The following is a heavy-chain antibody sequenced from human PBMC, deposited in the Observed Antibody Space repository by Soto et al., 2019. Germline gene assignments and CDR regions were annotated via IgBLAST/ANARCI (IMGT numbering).Heavy chain of an antibody. J-gene: IGHJ6*02. V-gene: IGHV3-7*05. Sequence: GGSLRLSCAASGFTFSSYWMSWVRQAPGKGLEWVANINEDGSEKWYVGSVKGRFTISRDNTKNSLFLQMNSLRGEDTAVYYCARERYSTYGYYGLGVWGQGTTVTVSS. CDR2: INEDGSEK. CDR3: ARERYSTYGYYGLGV. D-gene: IGHD4-4*01. CDR1: GFTFSSYW.